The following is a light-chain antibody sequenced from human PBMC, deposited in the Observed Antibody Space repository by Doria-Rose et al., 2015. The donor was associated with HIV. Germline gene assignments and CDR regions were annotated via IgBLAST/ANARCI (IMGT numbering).Light chain of an antibody. J-gene: IGKJ1*01. CDR1: QGISRY. CDR2: GAS. V-gene: IGKV1-9*01. CDR3: QQFDSFPRT. Sequence: TQSPSFLSASVGVRVTITCRASQGISRYLAWYQQKPGKAPTLLIFGASTLQSVVPSRFSGSGSGTEFTLTISSLQPEDFATYYCQQFDSFPRTFGQGTKVEPK.